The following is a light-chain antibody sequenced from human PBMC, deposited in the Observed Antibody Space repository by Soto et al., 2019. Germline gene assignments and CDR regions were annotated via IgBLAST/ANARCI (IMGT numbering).Light chain of an antibody. CDR1: QSVSSN. V-gene: IGKV3D-15*01. CDR2: DIS. J-gene: IGKJ4*01. Sequence: EIVMTQSPATLSVSPGERATLSCRASQSVSSNLAWYQQKPGQAPSLLIYDISATATGIPTRFSGSGSGTDFTLTISSLQSEDFAVYYCQQYNDWPLTFGGGTKVEIK. CDR3: QQYNDWPLT.